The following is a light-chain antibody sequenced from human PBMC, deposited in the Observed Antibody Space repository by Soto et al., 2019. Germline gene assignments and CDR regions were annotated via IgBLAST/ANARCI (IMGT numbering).Light chain of an antibody. Sequence: QSALTQPPSASGSPGQSVTISCTGTSSDVGGYNYVSWYQQHPGKAPRLIIYEVVQRPSGVPDRFSGSKSSNTASLTVSGLQAADEADYFCKSYAGSNTYVFGSGTKVTVL. V-gene: IGLV2-8*01. CDR2: EVV. J-gene: IGLJ1*01. CDR3: KSYAGSNTYV. CDR1: SSDVGGYNY.